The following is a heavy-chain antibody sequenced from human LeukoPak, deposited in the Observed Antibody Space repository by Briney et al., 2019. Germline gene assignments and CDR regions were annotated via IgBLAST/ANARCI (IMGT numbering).Heavy chain of an antibody. D-gene: IGHD6-13*01. CDR1: GFTFSSYA. CDR3: ARVKAAAGFRTYYYGMDV. CDR2: ISYDGSNK. Sequence: GRSMSLSWAASGFTFSSYAMHWVRQAPGKGLEWVAVISYDGSNKYYADSVKGRFTISRDNSKNTRYLQMNSLRAEDTAVYYCARVKAAAGFRTYYYGMDVWGQGTTVTVSS. V-gene: IGHV3-30-3*01. J-gene: IGHJ6*02.